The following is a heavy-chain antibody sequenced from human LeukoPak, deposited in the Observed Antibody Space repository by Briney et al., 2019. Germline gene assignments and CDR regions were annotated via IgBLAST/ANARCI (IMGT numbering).Heavy chain of an antibody. CDR2: IRYDGGNK. Sequence: GGSLRLSCAASGFTFSSYGMHWVRQAPGKGLEWVAFIRYDGGNKYYADSVKGRFTISRDNSKNTLYLQMNSLRAEDTAVYYCAKDLIRMVKPWFDYWGQGTLVTVSS. CDR3: AKDLIRMVKPWFDY. CDR1: GFTFSSYG. D-gene: IGHD2-21*01. J-gene: IGHJ4*02. V-gene: IGHV3-30*02.